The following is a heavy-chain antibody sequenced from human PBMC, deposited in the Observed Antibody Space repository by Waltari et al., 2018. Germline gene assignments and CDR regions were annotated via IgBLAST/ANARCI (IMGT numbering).Heavy chain of an antibody. CDR1: GFSFSAYY. D-gene: IGHD3-10*01. V-gene: IGHV3-11*01. Sequence: QVQLVDSGGGLVKLGGSLRLSCAASGFSFSAYYMGWIRQAPGKGLEWISYISGSGSTVYYADPVKGRFSISRDNGKNSLYLQMNSLRAEDTAVYYCTRPPGDRRRDYWGQGTLVTVSS. J-gene: IGHJ4*02. CDR3: TRPPGDRRRDY. CDR2: ISGSGSTV.